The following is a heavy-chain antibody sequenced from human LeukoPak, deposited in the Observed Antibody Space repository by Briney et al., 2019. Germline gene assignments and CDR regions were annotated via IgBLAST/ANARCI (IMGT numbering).Heavy chain of an antibody. CDR2: ISGGSGTT. J-gene: IGHJ4*02. V-gene: IGHV3-23*01. Sequence: GGSLRLSCAASGFTFFSYAMTWVRQAPGKGLEWVSIISGGSGTTYYADSVKGRFTISRDNSKNTLFLLMNSLRAEDTAVYYCAKDRYYDSFYYFDYWGQGTLVTVSS. D-gene: IGHD3-22*01. CDR1: GFTFFSYA. CDR3: AKDRYYDSFYYFDY.